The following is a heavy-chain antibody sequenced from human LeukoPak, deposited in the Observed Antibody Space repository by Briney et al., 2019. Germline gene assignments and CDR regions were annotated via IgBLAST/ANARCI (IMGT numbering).Heavy chain of an antibody. V-gene: IGHV1-2*06. CDR1: GYTFTDYF. CDR3: ARDTHCFDY. CDR2: INPNSGAT. Sequence: GASVKVSCKASGYTFTDYFMHWVRQAPGQGLEWMGRINPNSGATNYAQKFQGRVTMTRDTSISTAYMELSRLTSDDTAIYYCARDTHCFDYWGQGTLATVSS. J-gene: IGHJ4*02.